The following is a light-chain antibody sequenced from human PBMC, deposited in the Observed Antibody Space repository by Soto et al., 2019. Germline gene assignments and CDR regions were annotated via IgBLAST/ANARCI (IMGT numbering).Light chain of an antibody. V-gene: IGKV3D-11*02. CDR3: QVRSNPIA. CDR2: GAS. Sequence: SVFPLSQGTLSLSPGARATLSCRASQSVSNNYLAWYQQHAGQATRLLIYGASNRATGIAARFGGSGGGTDFTLTISILEQEDFAVYCCQVRSNPIAFGQGTRLEIK. J-gene: IGKJ5*01. CDR1: QSVSNNY.